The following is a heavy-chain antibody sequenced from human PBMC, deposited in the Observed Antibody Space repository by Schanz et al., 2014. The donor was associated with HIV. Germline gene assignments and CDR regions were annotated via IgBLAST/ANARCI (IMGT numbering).Heavy chain of an antibody. Sequence: QVHLVQSGAEVKKPGASVKVSCKASGYTFSGYYIHWVRQAPGQGLEWMGWMNPNSGVTEDAQKFQGRVPMTRDTSISTAYMELSRLRSDDTAVYYCARGRSGYFSGGSCPYGRYYFDYWGQGTLVTVSS. CDR1: GYTFSGYY. CDR3: ARGRSGYFSGGSCPYGRYYFDY. D-gene: IGHD2-15*01. CDR2: MNPNSGVT. V-gene: IGHV1-2*02. J-gene: IGHJ4*02.